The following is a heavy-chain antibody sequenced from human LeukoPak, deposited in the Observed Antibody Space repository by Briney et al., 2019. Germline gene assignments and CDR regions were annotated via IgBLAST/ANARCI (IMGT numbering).Heavy chain of an antibody. CDR1: GFTFSDYY. J-gene: IGHJ6*02. CDR3: ARSLHDDILTGSGMDV. V-gene: IGHV3-11*01. D-gene: IGHD3-9*01. Sequence: GGSLRLSCAASGFTFSDYYMSWLRRAPGKGLEWVSYISSSGSTIYYADSVKGRFTISRDNAKNSLYLQMNSLRAEDTAVYYCARSLHDDILTGSGMDVWGQGTTVTVSS. CDR2: ISSSGSTI.